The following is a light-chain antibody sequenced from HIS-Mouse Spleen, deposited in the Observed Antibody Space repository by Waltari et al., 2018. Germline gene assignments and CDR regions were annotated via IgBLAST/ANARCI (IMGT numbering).Light chain of an antibody. Sequence: EIVMTQSPATLSVSPGERATPSCRASQSVSSNLAWYQQKPGQAPRLLIYGASTRATGIPARFSGSGSGTEFTLTISSLQSEDFAVYYCQQYNNWLPYTFGQGTKLEIK. CDR2: GAS. CDR3: QQYNNWLPYT. J-gene: IGKJ2*01. V-gene: IGKV3-15*01. CDR1: QSVSSN.